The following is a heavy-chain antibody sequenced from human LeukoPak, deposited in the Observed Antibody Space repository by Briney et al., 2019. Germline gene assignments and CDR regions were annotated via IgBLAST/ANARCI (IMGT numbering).Heavy chain of an antibody. J-gene: IGHJ4*02. CDR2: IYPGKSDV. CDR3: ARQGPSYHSAYAY. V-gene: IGHV5-51*01. Sequence: GKSLKISCQTSGFIFTDNWIAWVRHVPGKGLDWLGFIYPGKSDVRYNPSFEGQVTISADRSISTAYLQWNSLKASDTAVYYCARQGPSYHSAYAYWGQGTLITVSS. CDR1: GFIFTDNW. D-gene: IGHD1-26*01.